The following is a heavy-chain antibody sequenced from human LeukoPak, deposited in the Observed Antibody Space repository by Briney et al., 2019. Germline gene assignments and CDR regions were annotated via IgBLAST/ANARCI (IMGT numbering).Heavy chain of an antibody. Sequence: PGGSLRLSCAASGFTFSSYSMNWVRQAPGKGLEWVSYISSSSSTIYYADSVKGRFTISRDNAKNSLYLQMNSLRAEDTAVYYCARESRRQGSGWYYDYWGQGTLVTVSS. CDR1: GFTFSSYS. V-gene: IGHV3-48*01. CDR2: ISSSSSTI. J-gene: IGHJ4*02. CDR3: ARESRRQGSGWYYDY. D-gene: IGHD6-19*01.